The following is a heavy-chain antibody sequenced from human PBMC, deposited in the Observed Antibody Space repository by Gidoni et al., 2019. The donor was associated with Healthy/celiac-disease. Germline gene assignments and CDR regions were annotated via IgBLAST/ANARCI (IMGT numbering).Heavy chain of an antibody. J-gene: IGHJ4*02. D-gene: IGHD6-19*01. V-gene: IGHV4-39*07. CDR3: ARGGASSGWYDY. CDR2: IYYTGST. Sequence: QLQLQESGPGLVKPSETLSLTCTVSGGSISSSSHYWGWIRQPPGKGLEWIGNIYYTGSTYYNPSLKSRVTISVDTSKNQFSLKLNSVTAADTAVYYCARGGASSGWYDYWGQGTLVTVS. CDR1: GGSISSSSHY.